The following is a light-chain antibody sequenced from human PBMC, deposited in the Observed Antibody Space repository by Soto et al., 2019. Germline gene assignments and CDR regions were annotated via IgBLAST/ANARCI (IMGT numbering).Light chain of an antibody. CDR1: SSDVGNFNL. J-gene: IGLJ2*01. V-gene: IGLV2-23*02. CDR2: EVT. Sequence: QSALTQPASVSGSPGQSITISCTGTSSDVGNFNLVSWYQHHPGKAPKLMIYEVTKRPSGVSNRFSGSKSGYTASLTISGLQADDEADCYCYSYAGSRTFVVIGGGTKLTVL. CDR3: YSYAGSRTFVV.